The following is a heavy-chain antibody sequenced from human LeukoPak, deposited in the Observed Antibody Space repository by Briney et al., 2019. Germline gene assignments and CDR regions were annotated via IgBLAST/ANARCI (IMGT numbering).Heavy chain of an antibody. Sequence: GGSLRLSCVASGFTFSSYGMHWVRQAPGKGLEWVAVISSDGKTEIYADSVRGRFTISRDNSKNTLYLQMNSLRVEDTAVYYCARGCPPDYWGQGTLVTVSS. V-gene: IGHV3-30*03. CDR1: GFTFSSYG. CDR3: ARGCPPDY. D-gene: IGHD2-2*01. J-gene: IGHJ4*02. CDR2: ISSDGKTE.